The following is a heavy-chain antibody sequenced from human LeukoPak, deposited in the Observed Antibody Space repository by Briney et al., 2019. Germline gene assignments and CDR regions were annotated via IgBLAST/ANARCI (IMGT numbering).Heavy chain of an antibody. J-gene: IGHJ5*02. V-gene: IGHV6-1*01. D-gene: IGHD6-6*01. CDR2: TYYRSKWYN. CDR1: GDSVSSNSAA. CDR3: ARSGAAPRVNWFDP. Sequence: SQTLSLTCALSGDSVSSNSAAWNWIRQSPSRGLEWLGRTYYRSKWYNDYAVSVKSRITINPDTSKNQFSLQLNSVTPEDTAVYYCARSGAAPRVNWFDPWGQGTLVTVSS.